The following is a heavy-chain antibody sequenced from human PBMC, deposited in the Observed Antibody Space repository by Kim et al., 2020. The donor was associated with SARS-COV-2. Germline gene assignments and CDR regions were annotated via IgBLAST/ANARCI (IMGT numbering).Heavy chain of an antibody. D-gene: IGHD3-22*01. Sequence: SGPTLVNPTQTLTLTCAFSGFSLSTSGVGVCWIRQPPGKALEWLALIYWDDDKRYSPSLKSRLTLTKDTSKNQVVLTMTNMDPVDTATYYCAHSRVRRGTWIVVSAISFDYWGQGTLVTVSS. CDR3: AHSRVRRGTWIVVSAISFDY. J-gene: IGHJ4*02. CDR1: GFSLSTSGVG. CDR2: IYWDDDK. V-gene: IGHV2-5*02.